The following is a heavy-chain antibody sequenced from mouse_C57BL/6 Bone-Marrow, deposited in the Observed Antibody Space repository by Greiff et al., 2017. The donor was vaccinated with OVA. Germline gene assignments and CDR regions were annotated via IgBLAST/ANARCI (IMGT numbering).Heavy chain of an antibody. Sequence: QVQLQQSGAELVKPGASVKISCKASGYAFSSYWMNWVKQRPGKGLEWIGQIYPGDGDTNYNGKFKGKATLTADKTSSTAYMQLSSLTSEDSAVYFCARAPSYYGSLDYWGQGTTLTVSS. CDR1: GYAFSSYW. CDR2: IYPGDGDT. V-gene: IGHV1-80*01. J-gene: IGHJ2*01. CDR3: ARAPSYYGSLDY. D-gene: IGHD1-1*01.